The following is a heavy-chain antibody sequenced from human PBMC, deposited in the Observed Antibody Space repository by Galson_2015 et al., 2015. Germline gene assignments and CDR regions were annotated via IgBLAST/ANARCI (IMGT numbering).Heavy chain of an antibody. J-gene: IGHJ4*02. CDR1: GGSVSSGSYY. V-gene: IGHV4-61*01. D-gene: IGHD3-22*01. CDR2: IYNSGST. CDR3: AREAYYSDSSGYYHYKFDY. Sequence: SETLSLTCTVSGGSVSSGSYYWSWIRQPPGKGLEWIGHIYNSGSTNYNPSLKSRVTISVDTSKNQFSLKLSSVTAADTAVYYCAREAYYSDSSGYYHYKFDYWGQGTLVPVSS.